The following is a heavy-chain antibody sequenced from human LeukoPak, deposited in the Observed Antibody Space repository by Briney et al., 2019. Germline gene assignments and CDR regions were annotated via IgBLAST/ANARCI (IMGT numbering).Heavy chain of an antibody. CDR3: ARDKSDFWSGYFDY. CDR2: IKEDGSEQ. J-gene: IGHJ4*02. Sequence: PGGSLRLSCAASAFTFSSYWMSWVRQAPGKGLEWVANIKEDGSEQYYVDSLKGRSTISRDNAKNSLYLQMNSLRAEDTAVYYCARDKSDFWSGYFDYWGQGTLVTVSS. D-gene: IGHD3-3*01. V-gene: IGHV3-7*01. CDR1: AFTFSSYW.